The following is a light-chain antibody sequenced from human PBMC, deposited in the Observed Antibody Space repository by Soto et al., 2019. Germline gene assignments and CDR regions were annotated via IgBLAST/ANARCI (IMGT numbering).Light chain of an antibody. J-gene: IGKJ1*01. CDR2: GAS. CDR3: QQYDYWWT. Sequence: EVVMTQSPATLSVSLGERATLSCRASQSVSTDLAWYQQKPGQAPRLLIYGASTRATGIPARFSGSGSGTEFTLTISSLQSEDFGIYYCQQYDYWWTFGQGTKVDIK. CDR1: QSVSTD. V-gene: IGKV3-15*01.